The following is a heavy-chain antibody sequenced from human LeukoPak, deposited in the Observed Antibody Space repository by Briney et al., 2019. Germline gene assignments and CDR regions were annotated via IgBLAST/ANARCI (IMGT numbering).Heavy chain of an antibody. J-gene: IGHJ5*02. CDR1: GYTFTGYY. Sequence: ASEKVSCKASGYTFTGYYMHWVRQAPVQGRECMGRVNPKSGGTNYAQEFQRRLDMTRGTFISTAYMEESGLRSDDAAVYYCARGSDDGENWFDPWGQGTLVTVSS. D-gene: IGHD3-10*01. CDR2: VNPKSGGT. V-gene: IGHV1-2*06. CDR3: ARGSDDGENWFDP.